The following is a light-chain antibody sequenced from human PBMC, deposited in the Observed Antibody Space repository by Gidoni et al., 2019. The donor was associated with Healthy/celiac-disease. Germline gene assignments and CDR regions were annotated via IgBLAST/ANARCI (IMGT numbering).Light chain of an antibody. CDR3: QQYGSSPRT. CDR1: QSVSSSY. CDR2: GAS. V-gene: IGKV3-20*01. Sequence: IGLTQSPGTLSWSPGESATLSCRAGQSVSSSYLAWYQQKPGQAPRLLIYGASSRATGIPDRFSGSGSGTDFTLTISRLEPEDFAVYYCQQYGSSPRTFGQGTKVEIK. J-gene: IGKJ1*01.